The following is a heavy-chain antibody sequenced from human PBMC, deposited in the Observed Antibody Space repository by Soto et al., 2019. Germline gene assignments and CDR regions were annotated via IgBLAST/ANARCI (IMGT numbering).Heavy chain of an antibody. CDR1: GFTVSNNY. J-gene: IGHJ5*02. V-gene: IGHV3-66*01. D-gene: IGHD4-4*01. CDR2: IYSGGST. Sequence: EVQLVESGGGLVQPGGSLRLSCAASGFTVSNNYMTWVRQSPGKGLEWVSVIYSGGSTSYADSVKGRFTISRDNSKNTLYLQMNSLRAEDTAVYYCARDRDYSTWFDPWGQGTLVTVSS. CDR3: ARDRDYSTWFDP.